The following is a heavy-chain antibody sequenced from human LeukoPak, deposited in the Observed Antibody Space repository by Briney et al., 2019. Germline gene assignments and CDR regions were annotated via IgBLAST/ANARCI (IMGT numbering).Heavy chain of an antibody. CDR1: GFNFDDYG. V-gene: IGHV3-20*04. CDR3: ARVERGDFDF. J-gene: IGHJ4*02. D-gene: IGHD1-1*01. CDR2: INWNGGST. Sequence: GGSLRLSCAASGFNFDDYGMSWVRHAPGKGLEWVSGINWNGGSTGFVDSVKGRFTISRDNAKNSLYLQKDSVRAEDTALYYCARVERGDFDFWGQGTLVTVSS.